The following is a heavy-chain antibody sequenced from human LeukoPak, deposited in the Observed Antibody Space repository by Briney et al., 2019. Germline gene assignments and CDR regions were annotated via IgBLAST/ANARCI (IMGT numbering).Heavy chain of an antibody. CDR2: IIPIFGTA. CDR1: GYTFADDY. CDR3: ARDRYYDSSGLQFDY. J-gene: IGHJ4*02. V-gene: IGHV1-69*05. D-gene: IGHD3-22*01. Sequence: EASVKVSCKASGYTFADDYMHWVRQAPGQGLEWMGRIIPIFGTANYAQKFQGRVTITTDESTSTAYMELSSLRSEDTAVYYCARDRYYDSSGLQFDYWGQGTLVTVSS.